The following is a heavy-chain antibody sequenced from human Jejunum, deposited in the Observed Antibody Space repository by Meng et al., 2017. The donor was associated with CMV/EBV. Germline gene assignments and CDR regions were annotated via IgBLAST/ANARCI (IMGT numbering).Heavy chain of an antibody. Sequence: QVQLQQWGAGVLKPSGTLSLTCGVYGGSFSSYYWSWIRQPPGKGLEWIAEINHSGSTNYNPSLKSRVTISLDTSNSHFSLKLTSVTAADTAVYFCARGGGDPIRGVLPFDYWGQGTLVTVSS. V-gene: IGHV4-34*01. CDR2: INHSGST. D-gene: IGHD2-21*01. CDR3: ARGGGDPIRGVLPFDY. J-gene: IGHJ4*02. CDR1: GGSFSSYY.